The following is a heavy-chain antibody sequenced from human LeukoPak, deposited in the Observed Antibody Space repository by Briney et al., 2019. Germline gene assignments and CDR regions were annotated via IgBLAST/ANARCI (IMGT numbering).Heavy chain of an antibody. Sequence: GRSLRLSCAASGFTFSSYAMHWVRQAPGKGLEWVAVISYDGSNKYYADSVKGRFTISRDNSKNTLYLQMNSLRAEDTAVYYCAKDIDGYDSHYGMDVWGQGTTVTVSS. D-gene: IGHD5-12*01. CDR1: GFTFSSYA. J-gene: IGHJ6*02. V-gene: IGHV3-30-3*01. CDR2: ISYDGSNK. CDR3: AKDIDGYDSHYGMDV.